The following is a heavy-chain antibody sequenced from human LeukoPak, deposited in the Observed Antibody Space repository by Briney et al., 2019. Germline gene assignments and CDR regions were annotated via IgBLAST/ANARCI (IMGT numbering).Heavy chain of an antibody. CDR2: ISSSSSYI. V-gene: IGHV3-21*01. CDR1: GFTFSSYS. J-gene: IGHJ3*02. Sequence: GGSLRLSCAASGFTFSSYSMNWVRQAPGKGLEWVSSISSSSSYIYYADSVKGRFTISRDNAKNSLYLQVNSLRAEDTAVYYCARFIAAANDAFDIWGQGTMVTVSS. D-gene: IGHD6-13*01. CDR3: ARFIAAANDAFDI.